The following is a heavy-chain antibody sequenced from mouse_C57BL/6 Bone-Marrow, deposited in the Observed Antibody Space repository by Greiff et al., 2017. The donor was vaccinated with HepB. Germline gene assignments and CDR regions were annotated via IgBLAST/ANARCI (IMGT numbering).Heavy chain of an antibody. CDR1: GYTFTSYW. Sequence: QVQLQQPGAELVMPGASVKLSCKASGYTFTSYWMHWVKQRPGQGLEWIGEIDPSDSYTNYNQKFKGKSTLTVDKSSSTAYMQLSSLTSEDSAVYYCAREDGNVPLFAYWGQGTLVTVSA. V-gene: IGHV1-69*01. CDR3: AREDGNVPLFAY. J-gene: IGHJ3*01. CDR2: IDPSDSYT. D-gene: IGHD2-1*01.